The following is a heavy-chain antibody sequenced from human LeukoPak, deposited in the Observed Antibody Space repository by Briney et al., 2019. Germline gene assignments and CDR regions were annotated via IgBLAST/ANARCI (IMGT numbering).Heavy chain of an antibody. CDR1: GYTFTGYY. CDR3: ASDALRIAVAGTMLAPTVHH. Sequence: ASVKVSCKASGYTFTGYYMHWVRQAPGQGLEWMGWINPNSGGTNYAQKFQGRVTMTRDTSISTAYMELSRLRSDDTAVYYRASDALRIAVAGTMLAPTVHHWGQGTLVTVSS. V-gene: IGHV1-2*02. D-gene: IGHD6-19*01. CDR2: INPNSGGT. J-gene: IGHJ5*02.